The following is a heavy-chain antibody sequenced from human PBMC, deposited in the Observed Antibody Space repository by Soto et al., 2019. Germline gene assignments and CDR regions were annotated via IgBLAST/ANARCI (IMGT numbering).Heavy chain of an antibody. D-gene: IGHD5-12*01. V-gene: IGHV5-51*01. J-gene: IGHJ4*02. CDR2: IFPDDSET. CDR1: GYTFATSW. Sequence: GESLKISCQGSGYTFATSWIGWVRQMPGKGLEWMGIIFPDDSETHYSPSFQGQVTISADRSISTAYLQWSSLKASDTAMYYCARSSGYNDYWGQGTLVTVSS. CDR3: ARSSGYNDY.